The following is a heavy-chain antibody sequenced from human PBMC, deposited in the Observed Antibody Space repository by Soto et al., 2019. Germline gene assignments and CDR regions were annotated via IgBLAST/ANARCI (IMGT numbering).Heavy chain of an antibody. Sequence: TLSLTRPVGGDSICSGGYSCSWIRQPPGKGLEWIGYIYHSGSTYYNPSLKSRVTISVDRSKNQFSLKLSSVTAADTAVYYCARVPDRWGQGTLVTVSS. CDR2: IYHSGST. CDR1: GDSICSGGYS. J-gene: IGHJ5*02. CDR3: ARVPDR. V-gene: IGHV4-30-2*01.